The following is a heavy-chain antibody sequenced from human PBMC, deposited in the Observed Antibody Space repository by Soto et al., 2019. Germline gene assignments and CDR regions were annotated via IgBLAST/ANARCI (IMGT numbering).Heavy chain of an antibody. V-gene: IGHV3-74*01. D-gene: IGHD3-22*01. CDR3: AKNRGSLLRDRLDY. J-gene: IGHJ1*01. CDR1: GFTFSNYW. CDR2: IAADGSNT. Sequence: EVQLVESGGGLVQPGGSLRISCAASGFTFSNYWMYWVRKVPGKGLVWVSRIAADGSNTAYADSVEGRFSISRDNAKNTLYLQMTSLKPDDTARYYCAKNRGSLLRDRLDYWGQSTLVVISS.